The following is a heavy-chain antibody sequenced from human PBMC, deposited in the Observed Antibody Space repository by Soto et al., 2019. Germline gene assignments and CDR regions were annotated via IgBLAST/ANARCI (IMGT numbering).Heavy chain of an antibody. D-gene: IGHD1-26*01. J-gene: IGHJ6*02. CDR2: ISSSSSTI. CDR1: GVTYSSSS. V-gene: IGHV3-48*02. Sequence: GGSQRISGAASGVTYSSSSMNSVHQDTGKGLEWVSYISSSSSTIYYADSVKGRFTISRDNAKNSLYLQMNSLRDEDTAVYYCAKDSGSYSYGMDVWGQGTTVTVSS. CDR3: AKDSGSYSYGMDV.